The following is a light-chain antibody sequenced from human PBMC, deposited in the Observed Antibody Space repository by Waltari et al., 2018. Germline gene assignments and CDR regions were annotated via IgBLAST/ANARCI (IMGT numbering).Light chain of an antibody. Sequence: QSALTQPPSASGSPGQSVTISCSGTSSDIGNYKYVSWYPQPPGKAPKVMIFEVNKRPSDVPDRCSGSKAGNTASLTVSGLQADDEADYYCSSYAGSNNLVFGGGTKLTVL. V-gene: IGLV2-8*01. CDR1: SSDIGNYKY. CDR3: SSYAGSNNLV. J-gene: IGLJ2*01. CDR2: EVN.